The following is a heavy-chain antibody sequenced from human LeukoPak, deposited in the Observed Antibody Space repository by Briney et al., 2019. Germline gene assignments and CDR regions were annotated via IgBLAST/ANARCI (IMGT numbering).Heavy chain of an antibody. CDR3: ARAGRGSYLSGIDY. CDR2: IYYSGST. CDR1: GGSFSSSSYY. J-gene: IGHJ4*02. D-gene: IGHD1-26*01. Sequence: PSETLSLPCTVSGGSFSSSSYYWGWSRQPPGRGLEGFGSIYYSGSTYYHPSLKSRVTISVDTSKNQFSLKLSSVTAADTAVYYCARAGRGSYLSGIDYWGQGTLVTVSS. V-gene: IGHV4-39*07.